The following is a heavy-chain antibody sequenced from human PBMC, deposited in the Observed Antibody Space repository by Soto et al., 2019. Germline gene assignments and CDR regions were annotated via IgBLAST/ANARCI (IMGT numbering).Heavy chain of an antibody. CDR2: IYYSGST. V-gene: IGHV4-39*01. CDR3: ARYFGAEDTAAGDAFDI. CDR1: GGSISSSSYY. J-gene: IGHJ3*02. Sequence: SETLSLTCTVSGGSISSSSYYWGWIRQPPGKGLEWIGSIYYSGSTYYNPSLKSRVTISVDTSKNQFSLKLSSVTAADTAVYYCARYFGAEDTAAGDAFDIWGQGTMVTVSS. D-gene: IGHD6-13*01.